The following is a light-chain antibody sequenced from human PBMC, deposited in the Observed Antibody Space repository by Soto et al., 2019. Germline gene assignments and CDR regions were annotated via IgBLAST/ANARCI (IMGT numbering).Light chain of an antibody. CDR3: QQYGHSPPLT. J-gene: IGKJ4*01. CDR1: PSVSSIY. V-gene: IGKV3-20*01. CDR2: GAS. Sequence: EIVLTQSPGTLSLSPGERATLSCRASPSVSSIYLAWYQQKPGQAPRLLIYGASSRATGIPDRFSGSGSGTDFTLTIRRMEPEDFAVDYCQQYGHSPPLTFGGGTRVEI.